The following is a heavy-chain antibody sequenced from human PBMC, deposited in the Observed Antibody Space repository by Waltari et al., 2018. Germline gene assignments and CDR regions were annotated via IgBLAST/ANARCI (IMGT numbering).Heavy chain of an antibody. D-gene: IGHD2-21*02. CDR1: GYIFTGYY. Sequence: QVQLVQSGAEVKKPGASVKVSCKASGYIFTGYYLHWVRQAPGQGLEWMGWINPKTGGTNYAQKFQGWVTMTRDTSISTAYMELSRLRSADTAVYYCARGSLDLAYCGGDCFSPFDYWGQGTLVTVSS. CDR3: ARGSLDLAYCGGDCFSPFDY. CDR2: INPKTGGT. J-gene: IGHJ4*02. V-gene: IGHV1-2*04.